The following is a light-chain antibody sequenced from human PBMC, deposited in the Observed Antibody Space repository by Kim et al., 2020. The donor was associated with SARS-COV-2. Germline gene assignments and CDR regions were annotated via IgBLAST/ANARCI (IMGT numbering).Light chain of an antibody. Sequence: ASVGDRVTITCRARQSFSSSLNWYQQKPGKAPKLLIYAASSLQSGVPSRFSGSGSGTDFTLTISSLQPEDFATYYCQQSYSTPLTFGGGTKVDIK. CDR2: AAS. CDR3: QQSYSTPLT. J-gene: IGKJ4*01. V-gene: IGKV1-39*01. CDR1: QSFSSS.